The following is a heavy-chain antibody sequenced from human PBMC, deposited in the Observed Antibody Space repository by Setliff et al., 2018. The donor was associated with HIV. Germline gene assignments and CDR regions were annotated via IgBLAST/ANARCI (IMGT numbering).Heavy chain of an antibody. J-gene: IGHJ3*01. V-gene: IGHV4-4*08. Sequence: PSETLSVTCTVSGGSIGGYYWSWIRQPPGTGLEWLGCIYSGGSTNYNPSLESRVTISLDTSKNQFSLRLTSVTAADTAVYYCARVRSYGSAYDAFDVWGPGTMVTVSS. CDR3: ARVRSYGSAYDAFDV. D-gene: IGHD3-10*01. CDR1: GGSIGGYY. CDR2: IYSGGST.